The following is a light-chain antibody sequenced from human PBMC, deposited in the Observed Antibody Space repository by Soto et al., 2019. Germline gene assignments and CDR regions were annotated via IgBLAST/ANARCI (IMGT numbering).Light chain of an antibody. CDR3: AAWDDSLYV. Sequence: QSVLTQPPSASGTPGQRVTISCAGSNSNIGSNNVYWYQQLPGTAPKLLIYKVDQRPSGVPVRFSGSKSGTSASLAISGLQSEDEADYYCAAWDDSLYVFGTGTKLTVL. J-gene: IGLJ1*01. CDR2: KVD. CDR1: NSNIGSNN. V-gene: IGLV1-44*01.